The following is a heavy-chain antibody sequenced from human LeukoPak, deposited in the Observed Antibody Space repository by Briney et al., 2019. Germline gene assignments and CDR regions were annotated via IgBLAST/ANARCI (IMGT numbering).Heavy chain of an antibody. CDR1: GFTFIDSA. Sequence: GGSLRLSCAASGFTFIDSAVSWVRHSPGEGLKWVSSISDTGGRTYYADSVKGRFTITRDNSRNTVNLQMNSLRAGDTARYYCAKGGQDFDFWGFDLWGQGRLVIVSS. CDR3: AKGGQDFDFWGFDL. V-gene: IGHV3-23*01. D-gene: IGHD3-3*01. J-gene: IGHJ5*02. CDR2: ISDTGGRT.